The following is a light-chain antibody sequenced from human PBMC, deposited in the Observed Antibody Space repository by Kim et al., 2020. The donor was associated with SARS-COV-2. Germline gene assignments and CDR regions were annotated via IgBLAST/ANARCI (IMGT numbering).Light chain of an antibody. CDR3: QQAKTFPLT. V-gene: IGKV1-12*01. J-gene: IGKJ4*01. CDR2: GAS. Sequence: DTQMTQSPSSLSASVGDRVTISCRASHDISIWLVWYQQRPGQAPKLLIYGASSLQSGVPSRFSGSGSGTEFTLTITYLHPEDYATYYCQQAKTFPLTFGGGTKVDIK. CDR1: HDISIW.